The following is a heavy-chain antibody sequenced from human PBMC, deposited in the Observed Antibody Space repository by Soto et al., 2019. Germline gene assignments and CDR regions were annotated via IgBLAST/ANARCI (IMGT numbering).Heavy chain of an antibody. V-gene: IGHV1-3*01. J-gene: IGHJ4*02. Sequence: QVQLVQSGAEVNKPRASVKVSCKASGYTFTSYAMHWVRQAPGQRLEWMGWINAGNGNTKYSQKFQGRVTITRDTSASTAYMELSSLRSEDTAVYYCARDLGVGAASDYWGQGTLVTVSS. CDR1: GYTFTSYA. D-gene: IGHD1-26*01. CDR2: INAGNGNT. CDR3: ARDLGVGAASDY.